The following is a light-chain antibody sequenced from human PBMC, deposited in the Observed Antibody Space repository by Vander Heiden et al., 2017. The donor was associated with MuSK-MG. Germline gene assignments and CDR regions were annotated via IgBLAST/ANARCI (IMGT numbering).Light chain of an antibody. Sequence: EIERTQSPSSLSASVGDRVTITCRASQTISTFLNWYQQKPGQVPKILIYSTSNLQSGVPSRFSGSGSGTDFTLTLSSLQPEDFSTYFCQQSYNTPYTFGQGTKLEIK. CDR3: QQSYNTPYT. CDR1: QTISTF. J-gene: IGKJ2*01. V-gene: IGKV1-39*01. CDR2: STS.